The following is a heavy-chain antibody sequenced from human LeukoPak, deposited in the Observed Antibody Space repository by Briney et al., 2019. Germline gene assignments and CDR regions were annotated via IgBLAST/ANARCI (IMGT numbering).Heavy chain of an antibody. Sequence: ASVKVSCKASGYTFTSYGISWVRQAPGQGLEWMGWISTYNGNTKFGQKLQGRVTMTTDTSTSTAYMELRSLTSDDTAVYYCARDRPDVGGFLYFYHGLDVWGQGTTVTVSS. CDR2: ISTYNGNT. V-gene: IGHV1-18*01. J-gene: IGHJ6*02. D-gene: IGHD3-10*01. CDR1: GYTFTSYG. CDR3: ARDRPDVGGFLYFYHGLDV.